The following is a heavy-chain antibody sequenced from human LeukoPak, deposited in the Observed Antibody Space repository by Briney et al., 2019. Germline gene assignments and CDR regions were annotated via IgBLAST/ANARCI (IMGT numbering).Heavy chain of an antibody. CDR2: IYWDDDK. D-gene: IGHD1-26*01. CDR1: GGSISSYYW. J-gene: IGHJ5*02. V-gene: IGHV2-5*08. Sequence: TLSLTCTVSGGSISSYYWSWIRQPPGKALEWLALIYWDDDKRYSPSLKSRLTITKDTSKNQVVLTMTNMDPVDTATYYCVHTSYSDWFDPWGQGTLVTVSS. CDR3: VHTSYSDWFDP.